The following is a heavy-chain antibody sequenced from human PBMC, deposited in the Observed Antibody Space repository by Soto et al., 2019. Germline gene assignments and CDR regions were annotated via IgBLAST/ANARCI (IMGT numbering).Heavy chain of an antibody. CDR2: LSGDFINT. J-gene: IGHJ5*02. CDR3: VNEGRPAFGGLDL. Sequence: PRGSLRLSCSASGFTVNNHAMHWARQAPAEGLELDSVLSGDFINTRYADSMRGRFTIFRETSNNTLSLQIDSFLVEDTPIYYCVNEGRPAFGGLDLWRQGALVTVSS. D-gene: IGHD3-10*01. CDR1: GFTVNNHA. V-gene: IGHV3-23*03.